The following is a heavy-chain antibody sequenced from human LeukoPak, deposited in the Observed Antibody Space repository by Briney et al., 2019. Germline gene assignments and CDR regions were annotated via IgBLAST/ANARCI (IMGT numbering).Heavy chain of an antibody. V-gene: IGHV1-18*03. Sequence: ASVKVSCKASGYTFVSYGITWVRQAPGQGLEWMGWISVYNGDTKYAQNLQGRVTLTTDTSTSTAYMELRSLRSDDMAVYYCVRGGGFNSGFEYWGQGTLVTVSS. D-gene: IGHD3-10*01. J-gene: IGHJ4*02. CDR2: ISVYNGDT. CDR3: VRGGGFNSGFEY. CDR1: GYTFVSYG.